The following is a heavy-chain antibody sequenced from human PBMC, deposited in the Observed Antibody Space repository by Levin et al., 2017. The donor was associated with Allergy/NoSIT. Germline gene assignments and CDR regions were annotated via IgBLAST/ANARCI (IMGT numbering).Heavy chain of an antibody. CDR1: GGTFSSYA. CDR3: ARSTDVYGSGSLSRGAYFDY. D-gene: IGHD3-10*01. Sequence: GGSLRLSCKASGGTFSSYAISWVRQAPGQGLEWMGGIIPIFGTANYAQKFQGRVTITADESTSTAYMELSSLRSEDTAVYYCARSTDVYGSGSLSRGAYFDYWGQGTLVTVSS. CDR2: IIPIFGTA. V-gene: IGHV1-69*01. J-gene: IGHJ4*02.